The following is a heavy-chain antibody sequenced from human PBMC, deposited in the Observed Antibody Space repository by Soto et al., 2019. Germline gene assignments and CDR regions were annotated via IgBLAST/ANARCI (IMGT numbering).Heavy chain of an antibody. Sequence: EVHLLESGGGLVQPGGSLRLSCAASGFTFSSHAMSWVRQAPGKGLEWVSGISNSDDDTYYVDSVKGRFTISRDNSKNTLYLQMHRLRAEDTAIYYCVKDWTGSTCPCMDVWGQGTTVTVS. CDR1: GFTFSSHA. J-gene: IGHJ6*02. CDR2: ISNSDDDT. D-gene: IGHD6-13*01. V-gene: IGHV3-23*01. CDR3: VKDWTGSTCPCMDV.